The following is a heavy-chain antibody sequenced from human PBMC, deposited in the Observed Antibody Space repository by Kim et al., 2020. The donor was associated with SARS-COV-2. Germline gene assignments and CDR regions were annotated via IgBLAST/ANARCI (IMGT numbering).Heavy chain of an antibody. V-gene: IGHV3-30*18. Sequence: GGSLRLSCAASGFTFSSYGMHWVRQAPGKGLEWVSFISYDGSNIYYADSVKGRFTISRDNAKNTLYLQMNSLRAEDTALYYCAKDDGSEYSTQVYWGQGTLVTVSS. CDR1: GFTFSSYG. CDR2: ISYDGSNI. D-gene: IGHD2-8*01. CDR3: AKDDGSEYSTQVY. J-gene: IGHJ4*02.